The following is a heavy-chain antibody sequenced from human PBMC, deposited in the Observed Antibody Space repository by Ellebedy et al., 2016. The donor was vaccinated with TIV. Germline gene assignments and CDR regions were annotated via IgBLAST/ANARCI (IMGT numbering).Heavy chain of an antibody. V-gene: IGHV4-59*08. CDR1: GGSISSYY. J-gene: IGHJ4*02. CDR3: ARLGITMIGADY. Sequence: MPSETLSLTCTVSGGSISSYYWSWIRQPPGKGLEWIGYIYYSGSTNYNPSLKSRVTISVDTSKNQFSLKLSSVTAADTAVYYCARLGITMIGADYWGQGTLVTVSS. CDR2: IYYSGST. D-gene: IGHD3-22*01.